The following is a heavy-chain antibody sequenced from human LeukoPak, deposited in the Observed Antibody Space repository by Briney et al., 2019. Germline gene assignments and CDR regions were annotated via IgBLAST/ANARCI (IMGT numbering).Heavy chain of an antibody. CDR3: ARAHMTTVTLGDY. Sequence: ASVKVSCKASGYTLTGYYIHWVRQAPGQGLEWMGWINPNSGVTNYAQKFQGRVTLIRDTSISTAYMEVSRLRYDDTAVYYCARAHMTTVTLGDYWGQGTLVTVSS. CDR2: INPNSGVT. J-gene: IGHJ4*02. V-gene: IGHV1-2*02. CDR1: GYTLTGYY. D-gene: IGHD4-11*01.